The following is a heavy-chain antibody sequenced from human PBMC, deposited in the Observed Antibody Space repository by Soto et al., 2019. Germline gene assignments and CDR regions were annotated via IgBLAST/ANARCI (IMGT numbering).Heavy chain of an antibody. CDR2: IYYSGST. J-gene: IGHJ5*02. V-gene: IGHV4-39*01. D-gene: IGHD6-13*01. CDR1: GGSISSSSYY. Sequence: SETLSLTCTVSGGSISSSSYYWGWIRQPPGKGLEWIGSIYYSGSTYYNPSLKSRVTMSVDTSKNQFSLKLSSVTAADTAVYYCARRTAAGTGFNRFDPWGQGTLVTVSS. CDR3: ARRTAAGTGFNRFDP.